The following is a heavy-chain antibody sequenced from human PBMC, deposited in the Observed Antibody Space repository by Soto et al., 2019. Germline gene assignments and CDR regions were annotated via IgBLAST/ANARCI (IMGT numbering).Heavy chain of an antibody. D-gene: IGHD3-10*01. CDR3: EMVLYYGAVSYSPHVIDA. V-gene: IGHV1-69*01. Sequence: QVQLVQSGAEVKKPGSSVNVSCKTSVVSFNNNGIGWVLQAPGHGLEWRGGVSPPFRTSNYARKFQGRIAITGDASSGTGNMERRRLTSEDTAPYYCEMVLYYGAVSYSPHVIDAWGQRTTGSVSS. J-gene: IGHJ6*02. CDR1: VVSFNNNG. CDR2: VSPPFRTS.